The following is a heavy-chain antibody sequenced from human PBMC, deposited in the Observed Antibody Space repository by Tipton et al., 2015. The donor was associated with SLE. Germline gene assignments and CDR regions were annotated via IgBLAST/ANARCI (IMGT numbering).Heavy chain of an antibody. J-gene: IGHJ4*02. CDR3: ARTTEYDY. CDR1: GVDFSTYS. CDR2: ITSSGRHTST. D-gene: IGHD1-14*01. Sequence: GSLRLSCVASGVDFSTYSMNWVRQAPGKGLEWVASITSSGRHTSTYYADSVEGRFSISRDNAKNTLYLQMSSLRVDDTALYYCARTTEYDYWGQGTQVTVSS. V-gene: IGHV3-21*01.